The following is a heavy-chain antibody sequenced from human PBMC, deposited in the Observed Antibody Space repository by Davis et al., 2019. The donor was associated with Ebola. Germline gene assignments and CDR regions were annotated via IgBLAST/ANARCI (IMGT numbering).Heavy chain of an antibody. CDR1: GGSISSGDYY. V-gene: IGHV4-30-4*01. CDR2: IYSSGST. CDR3: AREGVRGDDAFDI. D-gene: IGHD3-10*01. J-gene: IGHJ3*02. Sequence: MPSETLSLTCTVSGGSISSGDYYWSWIRQPPGKGLEWIGYIYSSGSTSYNPSLKSRVTISVDTSKNQFSLKLSSVTAADTGVYYCAREGVRGDDAFDIWGQGTMVTVSS.